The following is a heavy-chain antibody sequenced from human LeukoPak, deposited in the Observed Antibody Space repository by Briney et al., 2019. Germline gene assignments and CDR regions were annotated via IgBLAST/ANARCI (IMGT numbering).Heavy chain of an antibody. Sequence: PGGSLRLSCAASGFTFSSYSMNWVRQAPGKGLEWVSSISSGSSYIYYADSVKGRFTISRDNAKSSLYLQMNSLRAEDTAVYYCARGTGPVDYWGQGTLVTVSS. J-gene: IGHJ4*02. CDR2: ISSGSSYI. D-gene: IGHD1-1*01. CDR3: ARGTGPVDY. CDR1: GFTFSSYS. V-gene: IGHV3-21*01.